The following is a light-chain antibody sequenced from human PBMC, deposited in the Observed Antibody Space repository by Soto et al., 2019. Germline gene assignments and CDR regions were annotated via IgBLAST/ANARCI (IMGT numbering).Light chain of an antibody. CDR2: AAS. CDR1: QSISIY. CDR3: QQSYTIPIT. Sequence: DLPMTQSPSSLSASVGDRVTISCRASQSISIYLNWYQQKPGKAPNLLLYAASSLQGGVPLRFSGSGSGTDFTLTISSLQPEDFATYFCQQSYTIPITFGQGTRLEIK. J-gene: IGKJ5*01. V-gene: IGKV1-39*01.